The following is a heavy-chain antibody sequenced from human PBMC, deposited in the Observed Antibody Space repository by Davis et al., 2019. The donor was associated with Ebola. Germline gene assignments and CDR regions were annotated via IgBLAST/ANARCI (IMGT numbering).Heavy chain of an antibody. J-gene: IGHJ4*02. CDR2: ISAYNGNT. CDR1: GYTFTSYG. V-gene: IGHV1-18*01. Sequence: ASVKVSCKASGYTFTSYGISWVRQAPGQGLEWMGWISAYNGNTNYAQKLQGRVTMTTDTSTSTAYMELRNLRSDDTAVYYCARGYDYIWGSYRLDYWGQGTLVTVSS. CDR3: ARGYDYIWGSYRLDY. D-gene: IGHD3-16*02.